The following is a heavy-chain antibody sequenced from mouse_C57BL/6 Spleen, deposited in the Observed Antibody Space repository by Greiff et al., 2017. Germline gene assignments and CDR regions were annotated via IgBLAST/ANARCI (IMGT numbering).Heavy chain of an antibody. CDR3: ARGGHDLLWDYYAMDY. CDR1: GYTFTSYW. D-gene: IGHD2-1*01. Sequence: QVQLQQSGTELVKPGASVKLSCKASGYTFTSYWMHWVKQRPGQGLEWIGNINPSNGGTNYNEKFKSKATLTVDKSSSTAYMQLSSLTSEDSEVYYCARGGHDLLWDYYAMDYWGQGTSVTVSS. V-gene: IGHV1-53*01. CDR2: INPSNGGT. J-gene: IGHJ4*01.